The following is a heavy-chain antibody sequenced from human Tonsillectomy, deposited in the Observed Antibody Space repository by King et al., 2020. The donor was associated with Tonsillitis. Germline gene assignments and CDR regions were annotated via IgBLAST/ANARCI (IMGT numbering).Heavy chain of an antibody. J-gene: IGHJ4*02. Sequence: VQLVESGGGLVQPGGSLRLSCAASGFTFSSYAMSWVRQAPGKGLEWVSSISGYGGDTYYADSVKGRFTISRDNSKNTLYLQMNSLRADDTAVYFGALPHGVSHSSGSPGFDHWGQGTLVTVSS. CDR3: ALPHGVSHSSGSPGFDH. V-gene: IGHV3-23*04. CDR1: GFTFSSYA. CDR2: ISGYGGDT. D-gene: IGHD3-22*01.